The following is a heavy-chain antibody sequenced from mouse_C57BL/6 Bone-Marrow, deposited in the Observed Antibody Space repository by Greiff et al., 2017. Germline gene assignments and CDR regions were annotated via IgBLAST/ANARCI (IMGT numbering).Heavy chain of an antibody. CDR2: IYPRSGNT. CDR3: ARRGFITTVVATHYYAMDY. J-gene: IGHJ4*01. D-gene: IGHD1-1*01. CDR1: GYTFTSYG. V-gene: IGHV1-81*01. Sequence: QVHVKQSGAELARPGASVKLSCKASGYTFTSYGISWVKQRTGQGLEWIGEIYPRSGNTYYNEKFKGKATLTADKSSSTAYMELRSLTSEDSAVYFCARRGFITTVVATHYYAMDYWGQGTSGTVSS.